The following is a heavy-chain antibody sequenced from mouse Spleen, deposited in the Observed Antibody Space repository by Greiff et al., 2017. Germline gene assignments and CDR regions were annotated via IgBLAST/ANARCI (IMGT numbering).Heavy chain of an antibody. Sequence: VQLQQSGAELVRPGASVKLSCTASGFNIKDDYMHWVKQRPEQGLEWIGWIDPENGDTEYASKFQGKATITADTSSNTAYLQLSSLTSEDTAVYYCTCDGYPAWFADWGQGTLVTVSA. V-gene: IGHV14-4*01. CDR3: TCDGYPAWFAD. J-gene: IGHJ3*01. CDR1: GFNIKDDY. CDR2: IDPENGDT. D-gene: IGHD2-3*01.